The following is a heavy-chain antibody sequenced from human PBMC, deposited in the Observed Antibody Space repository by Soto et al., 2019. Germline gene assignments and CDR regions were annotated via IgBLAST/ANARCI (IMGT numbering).Heavy chain of an antibody. CDR1: GFSLSTSGVG. V-gene: IGHV2-5*02. J-gene: IGHJ4*02. CDR3: AHRSLMVRGYYFDY. D-gene: IGHD3-10*01. Sequence: QITLKESGPTLMKPTQTLTLTCTFSGFSLSTSGVGVGWIRQPPGKALEWLALIYWDDDKRYSPSLKRRLTITKDTSKNQVVLTMTTMDPVDTATYYCAHRSLMVRGYYFDYWGQGTLVTVSS. CDR2: IYWDDDK.